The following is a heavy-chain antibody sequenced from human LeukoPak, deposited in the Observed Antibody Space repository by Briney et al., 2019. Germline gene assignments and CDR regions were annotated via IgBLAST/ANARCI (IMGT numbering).Heavy chain of an antibody. V-gene: IGHV1-2*02. CDR3: ARGLGYDFWSGYESANWFDP. Sequence: ASVKVSCKASGYTFTGYYMHWVRQAPGQGLEWMGWINPNSGGTNYAQKFQGRVTMTRDTSISTAYMELSRLRSDDTAVYYCARGLGYDFWSGYESANWFDPWGQGTLVTVSS. CDR1: GYTFTGYY. J-gene: IGHJ5*02. D-gene: IGHD3-3*01. CDR2: INPNSGGT.